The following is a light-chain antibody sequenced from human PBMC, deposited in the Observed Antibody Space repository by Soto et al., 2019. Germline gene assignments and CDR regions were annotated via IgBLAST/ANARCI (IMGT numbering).Light chain of an antibody. J-gene: IGLJ2*01. CDR3: QSYDSSLSGSV. CDR1: SSNIGAGYD. CDR2: GNS. Sequence: QSVLTQPPSVSGAPGQRVNISCTRSSSNIGAGYDVHWYQQLPGTATKLLIYGNSNRPTGVPDRFSGSKSGTSASLAITGLQAEDEADYYCQSYDSSLSGSVFGGGTKLTVL. V-gene: IGLV1-40*01.